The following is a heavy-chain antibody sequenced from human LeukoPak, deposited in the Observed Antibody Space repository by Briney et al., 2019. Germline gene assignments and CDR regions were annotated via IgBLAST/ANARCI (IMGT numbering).Heavy chain of an antibody. J-gene: IGHJ6*02. Sequence: ASVKVSCKASGYTFTSYDINWVRQATGQGLEWMGWINPNSGNTGYAQKFQGRVTMTRNTSISTAYMELSSLRSEGTAVYYCARGYQTRYYYGMDVWGQGTTVTVSS. CDR1: GYTFTSYD. D-gene: IGHD2-2*01. V-gene: IGHV1-8*01. CDR2: INPNSGNT. CDR3: ARGYQTRYYYGMDV.